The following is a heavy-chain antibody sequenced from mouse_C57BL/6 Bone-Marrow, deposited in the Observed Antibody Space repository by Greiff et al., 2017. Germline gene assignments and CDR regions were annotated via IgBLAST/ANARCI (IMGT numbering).Heavy chain of an antibody. D-gene: IGHD3-2*02. CDR1: GFTFSSYG. V-gene: IGHV5-6*01. CDR3: ARHQTAQASFAY. CDR2: ISSGGSYT. Sequence: EVQVVESGGDLVKPGGSLKLSCAASGFTFSSYGMSWVRQTPDKRLEWVATISSGGSYTYYPDSVKGRFTISRDNAKNTLYLRMSSLKSEDTAMYYCARHQTAQASFAYWGQGTLVTVSA. J-gene: IGHJ3*01.